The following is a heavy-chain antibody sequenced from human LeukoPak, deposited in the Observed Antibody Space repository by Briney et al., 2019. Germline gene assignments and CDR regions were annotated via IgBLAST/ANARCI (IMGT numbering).Heavy chain of an antibody. CDR3: ARFCSEKCPRYSSSWYRTSFYDY. J-gene: IGHJ4*02. Sequence: SETLSLTCAVYGGSFSGYYWSGIRQPPGKGLEWIGEINHSGSTNYNPSLKSRVPISVDTSKNQFSLKLSSVTAADTAVYYCARFCSEKCPRYSSSWYRTSFYDYWGQGTLVTVSS. CDR1: GGSFSGYY. CDR2: INHSGST. V-gene: IGHV4-34*01. D-gene: IGHD6-13*01.